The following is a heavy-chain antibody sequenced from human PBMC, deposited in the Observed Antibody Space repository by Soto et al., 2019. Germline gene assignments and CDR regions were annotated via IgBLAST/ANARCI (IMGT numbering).Heavy chain of an antibody. CDR2: INHSGST. D-gene: IGHD6-19*01. V-gene: IGHV4-34*01. CDR1: GGSFSGYY. CDR3: ATPLGSGWRRGYYYYGMDV. Sequence: PSETLSLTCAVYGGSFSGYYWSWIRQPPGKGLEWVGEINHSGSTNYNPSLKSRVTISVDTSKNQFSLKLSSVTAADTAVYYCATPLGSGWRRGYYYYGMDVWRQRTTVTVSS. J-gene: IGHJ6*02.